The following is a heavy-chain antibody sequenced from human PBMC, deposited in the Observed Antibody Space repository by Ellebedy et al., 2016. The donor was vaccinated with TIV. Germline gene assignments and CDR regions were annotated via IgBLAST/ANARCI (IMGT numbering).Heavy chain of an antibody. CDR1: GFTFSSYW. J-gene: IGHJ1*01. D-gene: IGHD3-10*01. CDR2: IHSDGSST. Sequence: PGGSLRLSCAASGFTFSSYWMHWVRQAPGKGLVWVSRIHSDGSSTSYADSVKGRFTISSDNAKNTLYLQMNSLRAEDTAVYYCAREEYYYGSGVEHWGQGTLVTVSS. V-gene: IGHV3-74*01. CDR3: AREEYYYGSGVEH.